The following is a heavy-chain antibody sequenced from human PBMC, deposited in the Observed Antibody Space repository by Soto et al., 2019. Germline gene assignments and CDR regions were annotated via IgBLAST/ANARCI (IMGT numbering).Heavy chain of an antibody. J-gene: IGHJ5*02. CDR3: ARAFTVVYALGFDP. D-gene: IGHD2-8*02. V-gene: IGHV1-3*01. Sequence: ASVKVSCKASGYTFTSYAMHWVRQAPGQRLEWMGWINAGNGNTKYSQKFQGRVTITRDTSASTAYMELSSLRSEDTAVYYCARAFTVVYALGFDPWGKGTLVTVPS. CDR2: INAGNGNT. CDR1: GYTFTSYA.